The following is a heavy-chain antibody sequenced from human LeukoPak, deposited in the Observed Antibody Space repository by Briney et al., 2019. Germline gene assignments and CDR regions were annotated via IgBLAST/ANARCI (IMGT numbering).Heavy chain of an antibody. V-gene: IGHV3-23*01. J-gene: IGHJ4*02. Sequence: GGSLRLSCAASGFTFTIYAMSWVRQAPGRGLEWVSNISPGGSTNYADSVKGRFTISRDNSKNTIYLQMSSLRAEDTAIYYCAKRSGSGGPFDYWGQGILVTASS. CDR2: ISPGGST. D-gene: IGHD3-10*01. CDR1: GFTFTIYA. CDR3: AKRSGSGGPFDY.